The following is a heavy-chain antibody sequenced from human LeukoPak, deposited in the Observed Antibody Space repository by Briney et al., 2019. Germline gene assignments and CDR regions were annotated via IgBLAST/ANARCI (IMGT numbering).Heavy chain of an antibody. CDR3: ARVGYDFWSGYLNY. CDR2: INTNTGNP. J-gene: IGHJ4*02. Sequence: ASVKVSCKASGYTFTSYAMNWVRLAPGQGLEWMGWINTNTGNPTYAQGFTGRFVFSLDTSVSTAYLQISSLKAEDTAVYYCARVGYDFWSGYLNYWGQGTLVTVSS. D-gene: IGHD3-3*01. V-gene: IGHV7-4-1*02. CDR1: GYTFTSYA.